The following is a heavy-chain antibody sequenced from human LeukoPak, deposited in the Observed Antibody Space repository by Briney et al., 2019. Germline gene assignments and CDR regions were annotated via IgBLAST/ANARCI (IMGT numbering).Heavy chain of an antibody. CDR2: IYHSGST. D-gene: IGHD3-10*01. J-gene: IGHJ4*02. CDR1: GGSISSSSYY. V-gene: IGHV4-39*07. CDR3: ARTLGDYGSGSYYY. Sequence: SETLSLTCTVYGGSISSSSYYWGWIRQPPGKGLEWIGSIYHSGSTYYNPSLKSRVTISVDTSKNQFSLKLSSVTAADTAVYYCARTLGDYGSGSYYYWGQGTLVTVSS.